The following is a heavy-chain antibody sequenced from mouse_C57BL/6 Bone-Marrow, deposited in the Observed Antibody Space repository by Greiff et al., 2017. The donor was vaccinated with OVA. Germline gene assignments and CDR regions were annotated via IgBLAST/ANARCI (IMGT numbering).Heavy chain of an antibody. CDR2: INPSSGYT. D-gene: IGHD2-5*01. CDR3: ARDYSNLYAMDY. Sequence: QVQLQQSGAELARPGASVKMSCKASGYTFTSYTMHWVKQRPGQGLEWIGYINPSSGYTKYNQKFKDKATLTADKSSSTAYMQLSSLTSEDSAVYYCARDYSNLYAMDYWGQGTSVTVSS. V-gene: IGHV1-4*01. CDR1: GYTFTSYT. J-gene: IGHJ4*01.